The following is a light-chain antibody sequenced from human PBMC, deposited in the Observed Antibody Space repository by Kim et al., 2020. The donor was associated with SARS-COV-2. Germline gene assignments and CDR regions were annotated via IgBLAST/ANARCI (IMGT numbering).Light chain of an antibody. CDR3: QEYTKWPQVT. Sequence: SPGGRVTLSCRASQSVSNKVGWYQQKPGQAPRLLIYGASTRATGIPGRFSGGGSGTEFTLSISSLQSKDSAVYYCQEYTKWPQVTFGGGTKVDIK. CDR1: QSVSNK. J-gene: IGKJ4*01. V-gene: IGKV3-15*01. CDR2: GAS.